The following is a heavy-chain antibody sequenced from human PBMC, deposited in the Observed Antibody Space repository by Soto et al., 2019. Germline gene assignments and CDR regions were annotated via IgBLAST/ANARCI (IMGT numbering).Heavy chain of an antibody. J-gene: IGHJ6*02. CDR2: IYYTGNT. Sequence: SETLSLTCTVSYGSISNFYWNWIRQPPGKGLEWIGYIYYTGNTNSNPSLKSRVTLSVDTSKNQLSLKLTSVTAADTAVYYCARESDIPYGIDVWGQGTTVTVSS. CDR3: ARESDIPYGIDV. CDR1: YGSISNFY. V-gene: IGHV4-59*01.